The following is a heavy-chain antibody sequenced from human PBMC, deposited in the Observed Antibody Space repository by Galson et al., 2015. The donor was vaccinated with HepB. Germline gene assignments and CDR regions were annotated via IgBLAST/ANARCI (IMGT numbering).Heavy chain of an antibody. CDR3: ARERQSGGESFDY. CDR1: GYTFTGYY. J-gene: IGHJ4*02. Sequence: VKVSCKASGYTFTGYYITWVRQAPGQGLEWMGWISAYNGNTNYAQKLQGRVTMTTDTSTSTAYMELRSLRSDDTAVYYCARERQSGGESFDYWGQGTLVTVSS. D-gene: IGHD3-16*01. CDR2: ISAYNGNT. V-gene: IGHV1-18*04.